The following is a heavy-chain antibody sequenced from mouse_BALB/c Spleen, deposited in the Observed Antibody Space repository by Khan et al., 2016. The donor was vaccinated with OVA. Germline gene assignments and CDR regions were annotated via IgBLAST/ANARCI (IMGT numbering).Heavy chain of an antibody. CDR2: ISSAGDYT. CDR1: GFTFSSYG. Sequence: EVKVEESGGDLVKPGGSLKLSCAASGFTFSSYGMSWVRQTPDKRLEWVATISSAGDYTYYPDNVKGRFTISRDNAKNTLYLQMSSLKSEDTAMFYCASHLTGSFAYWGQGTLVTVSA. CDR3: ASHLTGSFAY. V-gene: IGHV5-6*02. D-gene: IGHD4-1*01. J-gene: IGHJ3*01.